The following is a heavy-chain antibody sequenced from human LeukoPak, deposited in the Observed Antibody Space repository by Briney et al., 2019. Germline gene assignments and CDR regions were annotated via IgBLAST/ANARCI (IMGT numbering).Heavy chain of an antibody. CDR1: GGSISSYY. V-gene: IGHV4-59*08. J-gene: IGHJ3*02. Sequence: SETLSLTCTVSGGSISSYYWSWIRQPPGKGLEWIGDIYYSGSTNYNPSLKSRVTISVDTSKNQFSLKLSSVTAADTAVYYCARGSRTFGVVVVVATAGDAFDIWGQGTMVTVSS. CDR3: ARGSRTFGVVVVVATAGDAFDI. D-gene: IGHD2-15*01. CDR2: IYYSGST.